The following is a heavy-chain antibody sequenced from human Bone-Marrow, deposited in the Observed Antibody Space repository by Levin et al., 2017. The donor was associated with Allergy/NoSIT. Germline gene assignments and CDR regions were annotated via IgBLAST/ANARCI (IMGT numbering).Heavy chain of an antibody. V-gene: IGHV3-7*01. CDR2: IKQDGSEK. CDR3: ARVRPVNFFDY. Sequence: ASVKVSCEASGFTYSHYWMAWVRQVPGRGLQWVASIKQDGSEKYYVGPVRGRSTISRDNANNSLYLQMSNLRFEDTAIYYCARVRPVNFFDYWGQGILVTVS. CDR1: GFTYSHYW. J-gene: IGHJ4*02. D-gene: IGHD1-14*01.